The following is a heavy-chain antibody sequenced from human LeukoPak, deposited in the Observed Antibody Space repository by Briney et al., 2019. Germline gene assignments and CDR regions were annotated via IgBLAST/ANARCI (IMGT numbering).Heavy chain of an antibody. CDR1: GYTFINCD. CDR3: ARGDSGGYPLGY. V-gene: IGHV1-8*03. Sequence: ASVKVSCKASGYTFINCDINWVRQASGQGLEWMGWMKPNSGNAGYAQKFQGRVTITRSTSISTAYMELSNLRSEDTAVYYCARGDSGGYPLGYWGQGTLVTVSS. D-gene: IGHD3-22*01. J-gene: IGHJ4*02. CDR2: MKPNSGNA.